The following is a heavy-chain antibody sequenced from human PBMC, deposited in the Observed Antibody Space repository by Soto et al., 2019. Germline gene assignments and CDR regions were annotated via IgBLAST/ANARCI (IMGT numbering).Heavy chain of an antibody. CDR3: ARDTGLYHDGMEV. CDR2: ISWKSDSE. D-gene: IGHD2-2*01. Sequence: GWSLRLSCAASGFTFSSYAMSWVRQRPGGGLEWVAGISWKSDSEGYADSVKGRFSISRDNIQHSVHLQMNSLRPEDTALYYCARDTGLYHDGMEVWCQGTRVTVSS. CDR1: GFTFSSYA. V-gene: IGHV3-9*01. J-gene: IGHJ6*02.